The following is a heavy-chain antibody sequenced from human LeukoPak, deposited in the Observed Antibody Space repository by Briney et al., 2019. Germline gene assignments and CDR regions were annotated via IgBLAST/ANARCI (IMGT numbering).Heavy chain of an antibody. CDR2: IYHTGSA. J-gene: IGHJ4*02. CDR1: GYSFTSGHY. CDR3: ARPDSRNAIDY. V-gene: IGHV4-38-2*01. D-gene: IGHD2-15*01. Sequence: SETLSLTCSVSGYSFTSGHYWGWIRQPPGKGLEWIANIYHTGSAHYNPSLKSRVTISVDTSKNQFSLKLSSVTAADTAVYYCARPDSRNAIDYWGQGTLVTVSS.